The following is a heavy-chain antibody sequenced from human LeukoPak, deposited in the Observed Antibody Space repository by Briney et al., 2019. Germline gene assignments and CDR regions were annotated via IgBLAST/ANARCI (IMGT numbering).Heavy chain of an antibody. V-gene: IGHV1-69*05. CDR3: ARDAGDGSCLDY. CDR1: GGTFSSYA. J-gene: IGHJ4*02. CDR2: IIPIFGTA. D-gene: IGHD1-26*01. Sequence: ASVKVSCKASGGTFSSYAISWVRQAPGQGLEWMEGIIPIFGTANYAQKFQGRVTITTDESTSTAYMELSSLRSEDTAVYYCARDAGDGSCLDYWGQGTLVTVSS.